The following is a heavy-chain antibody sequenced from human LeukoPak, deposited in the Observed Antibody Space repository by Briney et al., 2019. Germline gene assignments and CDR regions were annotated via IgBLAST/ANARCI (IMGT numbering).Heavy chain of an antibody. CDR1: GGSIISGSYY. D-gene: IGHD3-16*01. V-gene: IGHV4-61*02. J-gene: IGHJ5*02. CDR3: AREPQGGGSGWFDP. Sequence: PSQTLSLTCTVSGGSIISGSYYWSCIRQPAGKGLEWIGRIYTSGSTNYNPSLKSRVTISVDTSKNQFSLKLSSVTAADTAVYYCAREPQGGGSGWFDPWGQETLVTVSS. CDR2: IYTSGST.